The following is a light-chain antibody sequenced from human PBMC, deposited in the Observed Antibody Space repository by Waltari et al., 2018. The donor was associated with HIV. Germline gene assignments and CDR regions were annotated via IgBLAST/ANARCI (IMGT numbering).Light chain of an antibody. Sequence: QSALTQPPSASGSPGQSVTISCSGTSSDVGGYNFVSWYQQHPGEAPKLMIFEVTKRPSVVPARFSGSKTGNTASLTVSGLQADDEADYYCSSYAGGNNLVFGGGTKLTVL. V-gene: IGLV2-8*01. J-gene: IGLJ2*01. CDR1: SSDVGGYNF. CDR3: SSYAGGNNLV. CDR2: EVT.